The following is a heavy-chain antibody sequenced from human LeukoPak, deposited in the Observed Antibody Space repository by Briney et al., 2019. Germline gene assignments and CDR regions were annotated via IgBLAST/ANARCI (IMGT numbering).Heavy chain of an antibody. CDR3: AKDRTYYDSSGHDY. Sequence: PGRSLSLSCAASGFTFNNHGMHWVRQAPGKGLEWVAVISYDGSNTYYADSVKGRFTISRDNSRTTLYLQMSSLKAEDTAMYYCAKDRTYYDSSGHDYGGQGTLVTVSS. CDR2: ISYDGSNT. D-gene: IGHD3-22*01. J-gene: IGHJ4*02. V-gene: IGHV3-30*18. CDR1: GFTFNNHG.